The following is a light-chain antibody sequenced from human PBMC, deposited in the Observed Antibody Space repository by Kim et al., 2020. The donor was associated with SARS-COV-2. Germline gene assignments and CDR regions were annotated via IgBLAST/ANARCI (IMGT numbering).Light chain of an antibody. V-gene: IGKV3-20*01. CDR1: QRVDGS. CDR2: GGE. J-gene: IGKJ1*01. Sequence: LSPGERATLSCRASQRVDGSLAWYQQRRGQAPTLLIYGGERRDRGIHERFSGSGSGTDFTLTISRMEPEDFAVYYCQQYGKSPWTFGQGTKVDIK. CDR3: QQYGKSPWT.